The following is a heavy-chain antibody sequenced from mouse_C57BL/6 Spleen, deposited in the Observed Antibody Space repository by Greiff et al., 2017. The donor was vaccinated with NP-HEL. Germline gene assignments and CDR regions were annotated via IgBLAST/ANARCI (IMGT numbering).Heavy chain of an antibody. V-gene: IGHV5-17*01. Sequence: DVQLVESGGGLVKPGGSLKLSCAASGFTFSDYGMHWVRQAPEKGLEWVAYISSGSSTIYYADTVKGRFTISRDNAKNPLFLQMTSLRSEDTAMYYCARGESYLNGYWGQGTTLTVSS. J-gene: IGHJ2*01. CDR1: GFTFSDYG. CDR3: ARGESYLNGY. CDR2: ISSGSSTI. D-gene: IGHD3-3*01.